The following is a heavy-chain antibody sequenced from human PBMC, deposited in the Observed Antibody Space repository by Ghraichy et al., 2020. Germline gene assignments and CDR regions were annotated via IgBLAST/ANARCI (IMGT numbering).Heavy chain of an antibody. Sequence: GGSLRLSCAASGFTFDDYAMHWVRQAPGKGLEWVSGISWNSGSIGYADSVKGRFTISRDNAKNSLYLQMNSLRAEDTALYYCAKDKSYTTIFGVVITPNYYYYGMDVWGQGTTVTVSS. V-gene: IGHV3-9*01. CDR3: AKDKSYTTIFGVVITPNYYYYGMDV. CDR1: GFTFDDYA. J-gene: IGHJ6*02. D-gene: IGHD3-3*01. CDR2: ISWNSGSI.